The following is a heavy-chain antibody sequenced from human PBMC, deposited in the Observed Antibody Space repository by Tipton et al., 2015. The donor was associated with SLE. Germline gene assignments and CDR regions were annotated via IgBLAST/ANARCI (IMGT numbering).Heavy chain of an antibody. J-gene: IGHJ3*02. CDR3: ARHPVADGYKDNAFDI. D-gene: IGHD5-24*01. V-gene: IGHV5-10-1*01. Sequence: QLVQSGAEVKKPGESLRISCKGSGYSFTSYWISWVRQMPGKGLEYMARIDPSDSYTNYSPSFQGHVTISADKSIVTAFLQWRSLEASDTAMYYCARHPVADGYKDNAFDIWGQGTMVTVSS. CDR1: GYSFTSYW. CDR2: IDPSDSYT.